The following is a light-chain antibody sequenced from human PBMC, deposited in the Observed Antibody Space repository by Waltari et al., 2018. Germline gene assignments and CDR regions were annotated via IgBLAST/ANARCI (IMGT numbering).Light chain of an antibody. J-gene: IGLJ2*01. CDR3: QSYDGSHVV. CDR1: SSHLGARDG. V-gene: IGLV1-40*01. CDR2: GNN. Sequence: QSVLTQPPSVSGAPGQRVTISCTGSSSHLGARDGVHWYQQLPGTAPRPLISGNNNRPSGVPDRFSGSKSGTSASLAITGLQAEDEADYYCQSYDGSHVVFGGGTKLTVL.